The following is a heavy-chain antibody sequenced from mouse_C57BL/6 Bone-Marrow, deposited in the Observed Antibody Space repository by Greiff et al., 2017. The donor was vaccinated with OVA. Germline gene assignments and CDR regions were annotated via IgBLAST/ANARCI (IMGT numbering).Heavy chain of an antibody. J-gene: IGHJ4*01. CDR1: GYTFTDYN. Sequence: VQLKQSGPELVKPGASVKIPCKASGYTFTDYNMDWVKQSHGKSLEWIGDINPNNGGTIYNQKFKGKATLTVDKSSSTAYMELRSLTSEDTAVYYCARMDYYGLYAMDYWGQGTSVTVSS. V-gene: IGHV1-18*01. CDR2: INPNNGGT. D-gene: IGHD1-1*01. CDR3: ARMDYYGLYAMDY.